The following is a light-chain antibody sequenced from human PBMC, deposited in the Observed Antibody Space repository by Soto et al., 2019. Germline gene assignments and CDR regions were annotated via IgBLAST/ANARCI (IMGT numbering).Light chain of an antibody. CDR3: QQSYSAPWT. V-gene: IGKV1-39*01. CDR2: DAS. Sequence: DIQMTQSPSSLAASVGARVTITCRASQSISTYLNWYQQKPGKAPKVLIIDASRLQSGVASRFSGSGSGTDFTLTISSLQPEDSATYYCQQSYSAPWTFGQGTKVQVK. CDR1: QSISTY. J-gene: IGKJ1*01.